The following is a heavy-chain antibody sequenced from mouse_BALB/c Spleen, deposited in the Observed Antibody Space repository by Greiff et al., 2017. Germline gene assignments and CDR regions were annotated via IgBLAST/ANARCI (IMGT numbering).Heavy chain of an antibody. CDR3: AILWPFDY. V-gene: IGHV5-6-5*01. CDR1: GFTFSSYA. J-gene: IGHJ2*01. Sequence: EVQRVESGGGLVKPGGSLKLSCAASGFTFSSYAMSWVRQTPEKRLEWVASISSGGSTYYPDSVKGRFTISRDNARNILYLQMSSLRSEDTAMYYCAILWPFDYWGQGTTLTVSS. CDR2: ISSGGST. D-gene: IGHD1-1*02.